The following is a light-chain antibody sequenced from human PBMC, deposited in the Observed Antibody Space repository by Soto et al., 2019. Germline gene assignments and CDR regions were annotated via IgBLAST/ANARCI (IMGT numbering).Light chain of an antibody. Sequence: QPVLTQPPSVSGAPGQRVTISCTGSSSNIGALYDVNWYQQLPGTAPKLLIYDNNNRPSGVPHRLSGSKSATSASLAITGLQDEDEADDYCQSSDNSRSGHVVFGGGTKVTVL. J-gene: IGLJ2*01. CDR2: DNN. V-gene: IGLV1-40*01. CDR1: SSNIGALYD. CDR3: QSSDNSRSGHVV.